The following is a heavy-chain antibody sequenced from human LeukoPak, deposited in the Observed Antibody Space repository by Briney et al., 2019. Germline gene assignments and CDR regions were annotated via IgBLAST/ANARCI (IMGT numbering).Heavy chain of an antibody. J-gene: IGHJ4*02. Sequence: AGGSLRLSCAASGFTFSSYAMHWVRQAPGKGLEWVAVISYDGSNKYYADSVKGRFTISRDNSKNTLYLQMNSLRAEDTAVYYCARDRPGDYYDSSGPNWGQGNLVTVSS. V-gene: IGHV3-30*04. CDR3: ARDRPGDYYDSSGPN. CDR2: ISYDGSNK. CDR1: GFTFSSYA. D-gene: IGHD3-22*01.